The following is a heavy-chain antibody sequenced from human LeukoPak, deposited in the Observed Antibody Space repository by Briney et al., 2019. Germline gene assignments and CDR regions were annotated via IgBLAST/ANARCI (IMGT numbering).Heavy chain of an antibody. Sequence: GGSLRLSCAASGFTFSDYYMSWIRQAPGKGLEWVSYISSSGSTIYYADSVKGRFTISRDNAKNSLYLQMNSLRAEDTAVYYCAGEVMVYAIFDYWGQGTLVTVSS. CDR3: AGEVMVYAIFDY. D-gene: IGHD2-8*01. V-gene: IGHV3-11*04. J-gene: IGHJ4*02. CDR1: GFTFSDYY. CDR2: ISSSGSTI.